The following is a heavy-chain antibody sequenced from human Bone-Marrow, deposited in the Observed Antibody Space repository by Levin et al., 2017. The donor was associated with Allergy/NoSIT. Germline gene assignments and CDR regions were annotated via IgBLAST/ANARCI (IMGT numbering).Heavy chain of an antibody. V-gene: IGHV3-23*01. CDR2: ISGDGAST. CDR3: ARRGPTEWGHFDY. Sequence: GESLKISCTASGFTFSSHAMTWVRQAPGKGLEWISSISGDGASTDYADSVKGRFTISRDNSKNTVYMHMNSLRAEDTAVYYCARRGPTEWGHFDYWGQGTLGTVSS. D-gene: IGHD3-16*01. J-gene: IGHJ4*02. CDR1: GFTFSSHA.